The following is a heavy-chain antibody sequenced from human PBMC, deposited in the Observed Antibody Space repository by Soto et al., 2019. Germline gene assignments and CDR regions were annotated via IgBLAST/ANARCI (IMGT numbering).Heavy chain of an antibody. CDR2: ILPIFTTA. D-gene: IGHD6-13*01. CDR1: GSTISNYA. V-gene: IGHV1-69*15. CDR3: AKDMGFKQHLIVFDK. J-gene: IGHJ4*02. Sequence: VKVSCKACGSTISNYAFSWVRQAPGQGLEGMGRILPIFTTATYAPKFQDRVTITADESTSTVYMDLSSLRSEDTALYYCAKDMGFKQHLIVFDKWGQLTL.